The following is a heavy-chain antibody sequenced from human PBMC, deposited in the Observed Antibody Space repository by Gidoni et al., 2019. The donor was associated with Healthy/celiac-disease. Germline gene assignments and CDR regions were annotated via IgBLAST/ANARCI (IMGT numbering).Heavy chain of an antibody. Sequence: QVQLQQWGAGLLKPSETLSLTCAVYGGSFSGYYWSWSRQPPGKGLEWIGEINHSGSTNYNPSLKSRVTISVDTSKNQFSLKLSSVTAADTAVYYCARGRLGGAAYYYYYYGMDVWGQGTTVTVSS. V-gene: IGHV4-34*01. CDR2: INHSGST. J-gene: IGHJ6*02. CDR1: GGSFSGYY. CDR3: ARGRLGGAAYYYYYYGMDV. D-gene: IGHD1-26*01.